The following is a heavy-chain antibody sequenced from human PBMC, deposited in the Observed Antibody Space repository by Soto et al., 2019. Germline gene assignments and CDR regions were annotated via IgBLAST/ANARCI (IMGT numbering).Heavy chain of an antibody. CDR3: ARGMTTVTTLDY. J-gene: IGHJ4*02. D-gene: IGHD4-4*01. CDR2: IYHSGST. Sequence: PSETLSLTCTFSGASISSGDYAWTWIRQPPGKGLEWIGYIYHSGSTYYNPSLKSRVTISVDRSKNQFSLKLSSVTAADTAVYYCARGMTTVTTLDYWGQGTLVTVPQ. V-gene: IGHV4-30-2*01. CDR1: GASISSGDYA.